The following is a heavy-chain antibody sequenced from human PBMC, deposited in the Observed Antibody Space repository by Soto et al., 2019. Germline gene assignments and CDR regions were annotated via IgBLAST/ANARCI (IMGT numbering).Heavy chain of an antibody. CDR1: GYTFTDYY. V-gene: IGHV1-8*02. J-gene: IGHJ5*02. CDR2: MNPNSGNT. CDR3: ARERSAAGTGWFDP. D-gene: IGHD6-13*01. Sequence: ASVKVSCKASGYTFTDYYIHWVRQATGQGLGWMGWMNPNSGNTGYAQKFQGRVTMTRNTSISTAYMELSSLRSEDTAVYYCARERSAAGTGWFDPWGQGTLVTVSS.